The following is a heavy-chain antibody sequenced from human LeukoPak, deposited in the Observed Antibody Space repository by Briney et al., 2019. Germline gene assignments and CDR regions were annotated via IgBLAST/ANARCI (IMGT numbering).Heavy chain of an antibody. CDR2: INPSGGST. Sequence: ASVKVSCKASGYTFTSYYMHWVRQAPGQGLEWMGIINPSGGSTSYAQKFQGRVTMTRDTSTSTVYMELSSLRSEDTAAYYCARGEVRGVYGHDRAFDIWGQGTMVTVSS. J-gene: IGHJ3*02. CDR1: GYTFTSYY. V-gene: IGHV1-46*01. D-gene: IGHD3-10*01. CDR3: ARGEVRGVYGHDRAFDI.